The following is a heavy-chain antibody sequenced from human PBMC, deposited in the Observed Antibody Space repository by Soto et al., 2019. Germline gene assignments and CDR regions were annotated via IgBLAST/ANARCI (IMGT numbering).Heavy chain of an antibody. V-gene: IGHV4-59*02. CDR2: IYYSGIT. D-gene: IGHD3-3*01. CDR1: VGSVSSYS. J-gene: IGHJ6*02. Sequence: PSETLSLPGTVSVGSVSSYSWSCIRQPPGKGLEWIGYIYYSGITNYNPSLKRRVTISVDTSKNQFSLKLSSVTAADTAVYYCAGRFLEWSNYYYYGMDVWGQGTTVTV. CDR3: AGRFLEWSNYYYYGMDV.